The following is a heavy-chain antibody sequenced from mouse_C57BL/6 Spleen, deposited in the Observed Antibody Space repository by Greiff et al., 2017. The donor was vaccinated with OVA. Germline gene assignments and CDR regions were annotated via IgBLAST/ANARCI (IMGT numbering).Heavy chain of an antibody. D-gene: IGHD2-1*01. CDR3: ARHERGNYAWFAY. V-gene: IGHV1-62-2*01. CDR2: FYPGSGST. J-gene: IGHJ3*01. Sequence: VQLQQSGAELVKPGASVKLSCKASGYTFTEYTIHWVKQRSGQGLEWIGWFYPGSGSTKYNEKFKDKATLTVDKSSSTVYMELSRLTSDDSAVDLSARHERGNYAWFAYWGQGTLVTVSA. CDR1: GYTFTEYT.